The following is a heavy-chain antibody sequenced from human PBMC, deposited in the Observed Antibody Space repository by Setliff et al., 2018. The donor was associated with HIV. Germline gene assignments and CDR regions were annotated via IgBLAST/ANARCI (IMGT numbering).Heavy chain of an antibody. D-gene: IGHD3-10*01. Sequence: ASVKVSCKTSGYTFTDYAIHWVRQAPGQGLEWMGRINPNSGGTNYAQKFQERVTIIRDMSTNTAYMELSSLRSEDTAVYYCAAGIYGSYGMDVWGQGTTVTVSS. CDR3: AAGIYGSYGMDV. CDR1: GYTFTDYA. J-gene: IGHJ6*02. V-gene: IGHV1-2*06. CDR2: INPNSGGT.